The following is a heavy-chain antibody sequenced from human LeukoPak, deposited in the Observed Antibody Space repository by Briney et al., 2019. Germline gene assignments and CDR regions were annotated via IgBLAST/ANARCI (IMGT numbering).Heavy chain of an antibody. CDR1: GFTFSSYE. V-gene: IGHV3-48*03. CDR3: ARAGVPGDYGGVAFDI. CDR2: ISSSGSTI. D-gene: IGHD4-17*01. Sequence: PGGSLRLSCAASGFTFSSYEMNWVRQAPGKGLERVSYISSSGSTIYYADSVKGRFTISRDNAKNSLYLQMNSLRAEDTAVYYCARAGVPGDYGGVAFDIWGQGTMVTVSS. J-gene: IGHJ3*02.